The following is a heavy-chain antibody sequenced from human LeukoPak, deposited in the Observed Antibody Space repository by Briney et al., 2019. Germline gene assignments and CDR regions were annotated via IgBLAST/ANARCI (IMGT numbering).Heavy chain of an antibody. CDR1: GGSISSYY. V-gene: IGHV4-59*01. D-gene: IGHD3-22*01. Sequence: SETLSLTCSVSGGSISSYYWSWIRQPPGKGLEWIGYIYYSGSTNYNPSLKSRVTISVDTSKNQFSLKLSSVTAADTAVYYCASNYYDSSGYDYWGQGTLVTVSS. CDR2: IYYSGST. J-gene: IGHJ4*02. CDR3: ASNYYDSSGYDY.